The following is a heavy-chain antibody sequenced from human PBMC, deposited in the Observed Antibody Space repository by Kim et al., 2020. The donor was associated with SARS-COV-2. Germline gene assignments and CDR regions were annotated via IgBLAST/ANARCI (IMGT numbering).Heavy chain of an antibody. Sequence: DSVKSRFTISRDNAKNSLYLQMNSLRDEDTAVYFCATDPWLGEIDVDYGGQGTLVTVST. D-gene: IGHD3-10*01. V-gene: IGHV3-48*02. CDR3: ATDPWLGEIDVDY. J-gene: IGHJ4*02.